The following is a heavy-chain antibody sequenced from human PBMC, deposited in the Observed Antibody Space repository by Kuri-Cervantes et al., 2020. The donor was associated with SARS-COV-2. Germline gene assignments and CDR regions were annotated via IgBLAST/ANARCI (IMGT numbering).Heavy chain of an antibody. Sequence: GGSLRLSCAASGFTFSSYAMSWVRQAPGKGLEWVSAISGSGGSTYYTDSVKGRFTISRDNSKNTLYLQMNSLRAEDTAVYYCAKEAQRVRVGATSLFYWGQGTLVTVFS. CDR1: GFTFSSYA. CDR2: ISGSGGST. CDR3: AKEAQRVRVGATSLFY. V-gene: IGHV3-23*01. J-gene: IGHJ4*02. D-gene: IGHD1-26*01.